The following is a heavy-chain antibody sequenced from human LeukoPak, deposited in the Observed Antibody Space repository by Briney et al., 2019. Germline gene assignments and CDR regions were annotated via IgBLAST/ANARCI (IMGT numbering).Heavy chain of an antibody. CDR2: ISGDGSSP. D-gene: IGHD4-17*01. Sequence: GGSLRLSCVASGFTFSNYWMHWVRQAPGKGLVWVSRISGDGSSPRYADSVKGRFTISRDNAKNTLYLQMNSLRVEDTAVYYCTKEFYGDYLWGQGTLVTVSS. CDR1: GFTFSNYW. CDR3: TKEFYGDYL. V-gene: IGHV3-74*01. J-gene: IGHJ4*02.